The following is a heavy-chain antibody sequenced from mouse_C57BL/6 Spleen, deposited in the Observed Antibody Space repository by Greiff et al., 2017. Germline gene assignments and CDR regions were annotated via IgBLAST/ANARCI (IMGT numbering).Heavy chain of an antibody. Sequence: VQLQESGAELVKPGASVKISCKASGYAFSSYWMNWVKQRPGKGLEWIGQIYPGDGDTNYNGKFKGKATLTADKSSSTAYMQLSSLTSEDSAVYFCARDYGSLYFDYWGQGTTLTVSS. D-gene: IGHD1-1*01. J-gene: IGHJ2*01. V-gene: IGHV1-80*01. CDR3: ARDYGSLYFDY. CDR2: IYPGDGDT. CDR1: GYAFSSYW.